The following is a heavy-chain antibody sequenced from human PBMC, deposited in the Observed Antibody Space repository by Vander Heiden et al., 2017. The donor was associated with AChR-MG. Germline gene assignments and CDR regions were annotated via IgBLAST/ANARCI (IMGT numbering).Heavy chain of an antibody. J-gene: IGHJ6*02. CDR2: VYGGGIT. D-gene: IGHD6-19*01. CDR1: AGSITGYY. Sequence: QVQLQESGPGLVKPSETLSLTCTVSAGSITGYYWTWVRQPPGKGLEWIGYVYGGGITNYNPSLKSRITISLDTSRNQFSLRLTSVTAADSAVYYCARGDSSGWYSPYHYGMDVWGQGTTVAVSS. V-gene: IGHV4-59*01. CDR3: ARGDSSGWYSPYHYGMDV.